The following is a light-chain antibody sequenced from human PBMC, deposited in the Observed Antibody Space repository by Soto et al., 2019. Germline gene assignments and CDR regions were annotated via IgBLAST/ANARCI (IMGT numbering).Light chain of an antibody. CDR2: DAS. V-gene: IGKV1-5*01. CDR1: QSIRSW. Sequence: DIQMTQSPSTLSASVGDRVAITCRASQSIRSWLAWYQQKPGRAPKLLIYDASSLESGVPSRFSGSGSGTQFTLTISSLQPDDFAPYYCQQYNSYPWTFGLGTKVDFK. CDR3: QQYNSYPWT. J-gene: IGKJ1*01.